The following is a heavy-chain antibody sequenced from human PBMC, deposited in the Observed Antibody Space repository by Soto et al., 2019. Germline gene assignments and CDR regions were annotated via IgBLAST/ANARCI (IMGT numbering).Heavy chain of an antibody. Sequence: QVQLQQRGAGLLKPSETLSLTCAVYGGSFSGYSWTWIRQSPGKELEWIGQINAAGSAIYNPSLKSRFSISVGTFNNEFFLDLTAVTAADTALYYCARGLFSGTSYSGGCYFFDYWGQGTLVTVSS. J-gene: IGHJ4*02. CDR3: ARGLFSGTSYSGGCYFFDY. V-gene: IGHV4-34*01. CDR1: GGSFSGYS. D-gene: IGHD2-15*01. CDR2: INAAGSA.